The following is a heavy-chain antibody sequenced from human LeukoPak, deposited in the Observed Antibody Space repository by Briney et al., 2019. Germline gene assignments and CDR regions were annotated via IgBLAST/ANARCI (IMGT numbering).Heavy chain of an antibody. V-gene: IGHV1-18*04. J-gene: IGHJ5*02. CDR2: INPNSGNT. CDR1: GYTFTGYY. CDR3: ARGGNWFDP. Sequence: ASVKVSCKASGYTFTGYYMHWVRQAPGQGLEWMGWINPNSGNTNYAQKLQGRVTMTTDTSTRTAYMELRSLRSDDTAVYYCARGGNWFDPWGQGTLVTVSS.